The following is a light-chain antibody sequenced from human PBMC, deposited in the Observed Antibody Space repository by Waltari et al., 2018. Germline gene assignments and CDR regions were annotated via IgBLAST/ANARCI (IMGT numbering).Light chain of an antibody. Sequence: DIRMPQSPSTLSASVGDRFTITCRASQSISHWLAWYHQKPVKAPKLLIYKASTLESGAPSRISGSRSGSEFTLTNSSLQPDDFATYFCQQYNSYSLLTFGGGTKVEIK. CDR3: QQYNSYSLLT. J-gene: IGKJ4*01. CDR1: QSISHW. CDR2: KAS. V-gene: IGKV1-5*03.